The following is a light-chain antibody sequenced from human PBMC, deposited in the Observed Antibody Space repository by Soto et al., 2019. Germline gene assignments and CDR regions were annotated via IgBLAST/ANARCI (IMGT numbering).Light chain of an antibody. CDR2: GAS. V-gene: IGKV3-20*01. CDR1: QSVRSGL. Sequence: EIVLTQSPGTLSLSPGERATLSCRASQSVRSGLLAWYQQKPGQAPRLLIYGASSRATGIPDRFSGSGSGTDFTLTISRLEPEDFAVYYCQQYDSSPWTFGQGTKVEIK. CDR3: QQYDSSPWT. J-gene: IGKJ1*01.